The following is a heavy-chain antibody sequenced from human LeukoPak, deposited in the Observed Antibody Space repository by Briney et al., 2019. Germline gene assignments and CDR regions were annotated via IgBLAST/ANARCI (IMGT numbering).Heavy chain of an antibody. Sequence: PSQTLSLTCAVSGGSISSGGYSWSWIRQPPGKGLEWIGYIYHSGSTYYNPSLKSRVTISVDRSKNQSSLKLSSVTAADTAVYYRARAPIAAAGLSYFDYWGQGTLVTVSS. D-gene: IGHD6-13*01. V-gene: IGHV4-30-2*01. CDR2: IYHSGST. CDR1: GGSISSGGYS. J-gene: IGHJ4*02. CDR3: ARAPIAAAGLSYFDY.